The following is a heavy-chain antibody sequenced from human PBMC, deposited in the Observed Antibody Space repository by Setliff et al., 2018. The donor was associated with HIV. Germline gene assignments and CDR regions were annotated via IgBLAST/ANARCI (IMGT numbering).Heavy chain of an antibody. CDR3: ARHAYGCSNGICYMSDY. V-gene: IGHV5-51*01. D-gene: IGHD2-8*01. CDR1: GYNFTSFW. J-gene: IGHJ4*02. Sequence: PGESLKISCQVSGYNFTSFWIGWVRQMPGKGLEWMGIIYPGDSDTSYSPSFQGQVSISVDKSVSTAYLQWSSLRASDTAMYYCARHAYGCSNGICYMSDYWGQGTLVTVPQ. CDR2: IYPGDSDT.